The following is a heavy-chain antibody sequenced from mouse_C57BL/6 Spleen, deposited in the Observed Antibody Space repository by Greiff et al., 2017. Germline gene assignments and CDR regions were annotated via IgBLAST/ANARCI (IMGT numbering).Heavy chain of an antibody. CDR3: ARGVDSSGYWFAY. Sequence: EVKLMESGPGLVKPSQSLSLTCSVTGYSITSGYYWNWIRQFPGNKLEWMGYISYDGSNNYNPSLKNRISITRDTSKNQFFLKLNSVTTEDTATYYCARGVDSSGYWFAYWGQGTLVTVSA. V-gene: IGHV3-6*01. CDR2: ISYDGSN. CDR1: GYSITSGYY. D-gene: IGHD3-2*02. J-gene: IGHJ3*01.